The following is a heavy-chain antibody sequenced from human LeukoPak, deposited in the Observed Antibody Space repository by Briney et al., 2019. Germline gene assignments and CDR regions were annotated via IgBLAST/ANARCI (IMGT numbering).Heavy chain of an antibody. Sequence: GESLKISCKGSGYSFTSYWIGWVRQMPGKGLEWMGIIYPGDSDTRYSPSFQGQVTISADKSISTAYLQWSSLKASDTAMYYCARTVYDYVWGSYHFDYWGQGTLVTVSS. J-gene: IGHJ4*02. CDR3: ARTVYDYVWGSYHFDY. CDR1: GYSFTSYW. CDR2: IYPGDSDT. V-gene: IGHV5-51*01. D-gene: IGHD3-16*02.